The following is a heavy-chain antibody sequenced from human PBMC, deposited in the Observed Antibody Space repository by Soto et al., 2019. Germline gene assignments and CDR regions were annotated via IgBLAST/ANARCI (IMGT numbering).Heavy chain of an antibody. V-gene: IGHV3-30*18. Sequence: QVQLVESGGGVVQPGSSLRLSCAASGFNFSSFGMHWVRQAPGKGLEWVALMSYDGSSKYYQDSQKGRFTISRDKSTNTLYLQMSSLRVEDTAVYYCAKDRGWSSADLEFWGQGTLVTVSS. CDR2: MSYDGSSK. CDR1: GFNFSSFG. J-gene: IGHJ1*01. CDR3: AKDRGWSSADLEF. D-gene: IGHD6-19*01.